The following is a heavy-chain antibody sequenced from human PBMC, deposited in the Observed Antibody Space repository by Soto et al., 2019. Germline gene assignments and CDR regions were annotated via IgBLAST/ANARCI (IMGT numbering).Heavy chain of an antibody. J-gene: IGHJ4*02. Sequence: QLQLQESGPGLVMPSETLSLTCTVSGDSISGSPYFWGWIRQPPGKRLEWIGSIFYDGYTIYTPSLRSRVTISVDTSKNQFSLKLTSVAVADTATYFCARLQSAVPHYWGQETLVTVSS. CDR3: ARLQSAVPHY. CDR1: GDSISGSPYF. CDR2: IFYDGYT. D-gene: IGHD6-13*01. V-gene: IGHV4-39*01.